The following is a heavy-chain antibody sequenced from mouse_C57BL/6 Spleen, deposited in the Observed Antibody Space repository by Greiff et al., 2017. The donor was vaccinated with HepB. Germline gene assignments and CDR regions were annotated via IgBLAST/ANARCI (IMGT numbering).Heavy chain of an antibody. J-gene: IGHJ2*01. CDR3: ARRQAVSLLRSLFDY. CDR1: GYTFTSYW. V-gene: IGHV1-50*01. CDR2: IDPSDSYT. D-gene: IGHD1-2*01. Sequence: QVQLQQPGAELVKPGASVKLSCKASGYTFTSYWMQWVKQRPGQGLEWIGEIDPSDSYTNYNQKFKGKATLTVDTSSSTAYMQLSSLTSEDSAVYYCARRQAVSLLRSLFDYWGQGTTLTVSS.